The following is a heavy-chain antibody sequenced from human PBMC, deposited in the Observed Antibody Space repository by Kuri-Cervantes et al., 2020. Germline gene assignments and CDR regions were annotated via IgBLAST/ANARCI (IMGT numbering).Heavy chain of an antibody. D-gene: IGHD6-13*01. CDR3: ARDRSTWDSSSWYRGLWDYYYGMDV. CDR1: GFTFSSYA. J-gene: IGHJ6*02. Sequence: GESLKISCPASGFTFSSYAMGWVRQAPGKGLEWVSAISGSGGSTYYADSVKGRFTISRDNAKNSLYLQMNSLRAEDTAVYYCARDRSTWDSSSWYRGLWDYYYGMDVWGQGTTVTVSS. CDR2: ISGSGGST. V-gene: IGHV3-23*01.